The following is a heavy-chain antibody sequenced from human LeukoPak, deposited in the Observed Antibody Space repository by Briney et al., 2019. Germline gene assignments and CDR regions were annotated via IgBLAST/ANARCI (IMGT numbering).Heavy chain of an antibody. V-gene: IGHV3-15*01. CDR1: GFTFSNAW. CDR3: TTDRYSSGWYNYYGMDV. D-gene: IGHD6-19*01. Sequence: GGSLRLSCAASGFTFSNAWMSWVGKAPGKGLEWVGRIKSKTDGGTTEYAAPVKGRFTISRDDSKNTLYLQMNSLKTEDTAVYYCTTDRYSSGWYNYYGMDVWGKRTTFTVSS. CDR2: IKSKTDGGTT. J-gene: IGHJ6*04.